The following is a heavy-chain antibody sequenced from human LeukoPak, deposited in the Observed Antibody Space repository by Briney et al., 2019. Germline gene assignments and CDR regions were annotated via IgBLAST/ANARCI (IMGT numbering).Heavy chain of an antibody. J-gene: IGHJ4*02. D-gene: IGHD6-13*01. CDR2: ISGSGGST. CDR1: GFTFSSYA. V-gene: IGHV3-23*01. Sequence: GGSLRLSCAASGFTFSSYAMSWVRQATGKGLEWVSAISGSGGSTYYADSVKGRFTISRDNPKNTLYLQMNSLRAEDTAVYYCAKFDLGLAALDYWGQGTLVTVSS. CDR3: AKFDLGLAALDY.